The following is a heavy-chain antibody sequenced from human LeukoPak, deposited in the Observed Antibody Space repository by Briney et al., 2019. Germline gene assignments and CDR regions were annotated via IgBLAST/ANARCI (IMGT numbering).Heavy chain of an antibody. D-gene: IGHD6-19*01. CDR2: ITWNGGST. J-gene: IGHJ4*02. Sequence: GGSLRLSCATSGFTFNDYGMSWVRQAPGEGLEWVSGITWNGGSTNYADSVKGRFTVSRDNAKNSLFLQMNSLRAEDTALYYCARGNQWLIYWGQGTLVTVSS. CDR3: ARGNQWLIY. V-gene: IGHV3-20*04. CDR1: GFTFNDYG.